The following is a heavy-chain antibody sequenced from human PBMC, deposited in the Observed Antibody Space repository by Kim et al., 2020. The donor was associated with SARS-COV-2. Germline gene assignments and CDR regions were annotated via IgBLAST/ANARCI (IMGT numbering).Heavy chain of an antibody. V-gene: IGHV3-43*02. Sequence: GGSLRLSCAASGFTFDDYAMHWVRQAPGKGLEWVSLISGDGGSTYYADSVKGRFTISRDNSKNSLYLQMNSLRTEDTALYYCVSGVKSGYYYYGMDVWGQGTTVTVSS. D-gene: IGHD3-10*01. CDR3: VSGVKSGYYYYGMDV. CDR1: GFTFDDYA. J-gene: IGHJ6*02. CDR2: ISGDGGST.